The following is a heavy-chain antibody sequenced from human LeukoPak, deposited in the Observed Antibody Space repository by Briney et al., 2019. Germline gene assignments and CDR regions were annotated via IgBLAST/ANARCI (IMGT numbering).Heavy chain of an antibody. CDR3: AKDSGSGWNNSMYYFDY. J-gene: IGHJ4*02. V-gene: IGHV3-23*01. Sequence: PGGSLRLSCAASGFTFNNYAISWVRQAPGKGLEWVSAITGSGSSTKFADSVKGRFTISRDNSKNTVYLQMNSLRAEDTAIYYCAKDSGSGWNNSMYYFDYWGQGTLVTVSS. CDR1: GFTFNNYA. D-gene: IGHD6-19*01. CDR2: ITGSGSST.